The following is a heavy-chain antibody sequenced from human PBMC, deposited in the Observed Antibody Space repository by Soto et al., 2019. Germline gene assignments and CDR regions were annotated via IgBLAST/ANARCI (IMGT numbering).Heavy chain of an antibody. CDR3: TTDRFDFCSGGSCYPGSYYFDY. J-gene: IGHJ4*02. D-gene: IGHD2-15*01. CDR2: IKSKTDGGTT. CDR1: GFTFSNAW. Sequence: GGSLRLSCAASGFTFSNAWMSWVRQAPGKGLEWVGRIKSKTDGGTTDYAAPVKGRFTISRDDSKNTLYLQMNSLKTEDTAVYYCTTDRFDFCSGGSCYPGSYYFDYWGQGTLVTVSS. V-gene: IGHV3-15*01.